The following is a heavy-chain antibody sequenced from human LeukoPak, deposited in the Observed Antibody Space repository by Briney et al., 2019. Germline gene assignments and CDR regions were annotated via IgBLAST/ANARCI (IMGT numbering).Heavy chain of an antibody. CDR2: IKQDGSEQ. CDR1: GFTFSSYW. Sequence: GGSLRLSCAASGFTFSSYWMSWVRQAPGKGLEWVANIKQDGSEQYYVASVKGRFTISRDNAKNSLYLQMNSLRAEDTAVYYCARDLYYDGNNWFDPWGQGTLVTVSS. V-gene: IGHV3-7*01. J-gene: IGHJ5*02. CDR3: ARDLYYDGNNWFDP. D-gene: IGHD3-22*01.